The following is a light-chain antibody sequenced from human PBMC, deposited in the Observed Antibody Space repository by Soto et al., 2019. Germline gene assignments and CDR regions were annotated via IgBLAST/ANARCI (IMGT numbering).Light chain of an antibody. CDR3: QQTLSFPPT. J-gene: IGKJ1*01. CDR2: TGS. Sequence: DIQMTQSPSSVSASVGDRVTITCRASQAIDSWLAWYQQKPGEAPKLLIFTGSLLHSGVPPRFSGSGSGTDFTLTISSLQPEHFATYYCQQTLSFPPTFGQGTKV. V-gene: IGKV1-12*01. CDR1: QAIDSW.